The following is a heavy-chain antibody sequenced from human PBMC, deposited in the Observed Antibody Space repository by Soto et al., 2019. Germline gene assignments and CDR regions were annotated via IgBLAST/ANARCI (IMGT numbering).Heavy chain of an antibody. CDR2: IYYSGST. D-gene: IGHD6-13*01. CDR1: GGSISSYY. V-gene: IGHV4-59*01. Sequence: SETLSLTCTVSGGSISSYYWSWIRQPPGKGLEWIGYIYYSGSTNYNPSLKSRVTISVDTSKNQFSLKLSSVTAADTAVYYCARDRAPPPLAAAGIHYYYYYGMEVWGQGTTVTVSS. CDR3: ARDRAPPPLAAAGIHYYYYYGMEV. J-gene: IGHJ6*02.